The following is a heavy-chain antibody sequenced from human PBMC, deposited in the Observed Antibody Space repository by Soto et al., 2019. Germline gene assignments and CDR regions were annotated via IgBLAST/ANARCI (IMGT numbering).Heavy chain of an antibody. V-gene: IGHV3-33*01. Sequence: GGSLRLSCAASGFTSSSYGMHWVRQAPGKGLEWVAVIWYDGSNKYYADSVKGRFTISRDNSKNTLYLQMNSLRAEDTAVYYCARNQQLVGYYYYYGMDVWGQGTTVTVSS. J-gene: IGHJ6*02. CDR3: ARNQQLVGYYYYYGMDV. D-gene: IGHD6-13*01. CDR2: IWYDGSNK. CDR1: GFTSSSYG.